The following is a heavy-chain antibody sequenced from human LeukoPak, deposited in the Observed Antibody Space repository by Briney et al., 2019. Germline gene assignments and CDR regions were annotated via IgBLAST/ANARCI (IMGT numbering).Heavy chain of an antibody. J-gene: IGHJ4*02. CDR2: IKQDGSEK. D-gene: IGHD6-25*01. CDR1: GFTFTTYW. V-gene: IGHV3-7*04. CDR3: ARVASAVPDN. Sequence: GGSLRLSCAASGFTFTTYWMSWIRQAPGKGLEWVANIKQDGSEKYYMDSVKGRFTNSRDNAKNSLYLQMNSLRAEDTAVYYCARVASAVPDNWGQGTLVTVSS.